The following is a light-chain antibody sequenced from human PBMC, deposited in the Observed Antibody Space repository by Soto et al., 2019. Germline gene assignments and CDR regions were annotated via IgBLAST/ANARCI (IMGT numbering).Light chain of an antibody. CDR3: QQYNTYST. Sequence: DIQMSQSPSTLSASVGDSVTITCRASQNIRNLLAWYQQKPGKAPNPLIYDASSLKSGVPSRFSGSGSGTEFTLNISSLQPDDFATYYCQQYNTYSTFGQGTRLEIK. CDR1: QNIRNL. J-gene: IGKJ5*01. V-gene: IGKV1-5*01. CDR2: DAS.